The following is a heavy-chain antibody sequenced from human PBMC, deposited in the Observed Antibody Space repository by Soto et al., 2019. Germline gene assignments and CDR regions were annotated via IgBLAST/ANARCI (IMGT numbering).Heavy chain of an antibody. J-gene: IGHJ4*02. Sequence: QVQLQESGPGLVRPSQTLSVTCTVSGGSISSGSYFWTWIRQHPGKGLEWMGYTHYSGSTFYNPSLKSRLTISADTSKNQVSLTLKSVTAADTAVYYCASVDTAMVNYFDYWGQGILVAVSS. V-gene: IGHV4-31*03. CDR3: ASVDTAMVNYFDY. D-gene: IGHD5-18*01. CDR1: GGSISSGSYF. CDR2: THYSGST.